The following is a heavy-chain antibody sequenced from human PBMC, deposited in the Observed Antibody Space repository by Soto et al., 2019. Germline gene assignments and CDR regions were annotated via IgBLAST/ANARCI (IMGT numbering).Heavy chain of an antibody. V-gene: IGHV4-31*03. CDR1: GGSISSGGYY. Sequence: PSETLSLTCTVSGGSISSGGYYWSWIRQHPGKGLEWIGYIYYSGSTYYNPSLKSRVTISVDTSKNQFSLKLSSVTAADTAVYYCARPIQLWGPFDYWGQGTLVTVSS. CDR2: IYYSGST. D-gene: IGHD5-18*01. CDR3: ARPIQLWGPFDY. J-gene: IGHJ4*02.